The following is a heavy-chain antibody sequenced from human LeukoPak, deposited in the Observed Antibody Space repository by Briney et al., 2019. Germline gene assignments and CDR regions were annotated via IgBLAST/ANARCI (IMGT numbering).Heavy chain of an antibody. V-gene: IGHV1-2*02. D-gene: IGHD3-10*01. CDR1: GYTFTDYY. CDR2: INPNSGGT. J-gene: IGHJ4*02. Sequence: ASVKVSCKASGYTFTDYYMYWVRQAPGQGLEWMGWINPNSGGTNYAQKFQGRVTMTRDTSISTAYMELSRLRSDDTAVYDCARGGGTMVRLFDYWGQGTLVTVSS. CDR3: ARGGGTMVRLFDY.